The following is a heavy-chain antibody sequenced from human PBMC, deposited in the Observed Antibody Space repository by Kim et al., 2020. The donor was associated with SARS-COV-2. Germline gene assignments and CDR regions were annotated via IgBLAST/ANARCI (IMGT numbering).Heavy chain of an antibody. CDR2: MNPNSGNT. CDR3: AGGFGMATPDYGMDV. J-gene: IGHJ6*02. Sequence: ASVKVSCKASGYTFTSYDINWVRQATGQGLEWMGWMNPNSGNTGYAQKFQGRVTMTRNTSISTAYMELSSLRSEDTAVYYCAGGFGMATPDYGMDVWGQGTTVTVSS. V-gene: IGHV1-8*01. CDR1: GYTFTSYD. D-gene: IGHD5-12*01.